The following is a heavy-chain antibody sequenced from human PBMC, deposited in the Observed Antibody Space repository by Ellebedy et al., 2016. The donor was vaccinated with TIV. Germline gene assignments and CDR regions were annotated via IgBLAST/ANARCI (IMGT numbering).Heavy chain of an antibody. Sequence: AASVKVSCKTSGGIFSNYAITWVRQAPGQGLEWMGWINPNSGDTEYAQKFQGRVTMTRDTSISTAYMELSWLRSDDTAVYYCARGCSSISCSGDYYYSMVFWGQGTTVTVSS. CDR1: GGIFSNYA. J-gene: IGHJ6*02. CDR2: INPNSGDT. CDR3: ARGCSSISCSGDYYYSMVF. V-gene: IGHV1-2*02. D-gene: IGHD2-2*01.